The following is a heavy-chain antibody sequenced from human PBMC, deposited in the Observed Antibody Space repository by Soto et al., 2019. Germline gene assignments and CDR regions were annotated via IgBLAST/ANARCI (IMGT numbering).Heavy chain of an antibody. CDR3: ARDHGSWYIDY. CDR1: GYTFTSYY. D-gene: IGHD6-13*01. V-gene: IGHV1-46*01. Sequence: SVKVSCKASGYTFTSYYMHWGRQAPGQGLEWMGIINPSGGSTSYAQKFQGRVTMTRDTSTSTVYMELSSLRSEDTAVYYCARDHGSWYIDYWGQGTLVTVSS. CDR2: INPSGGST. J-gene: IGHJ4*02.